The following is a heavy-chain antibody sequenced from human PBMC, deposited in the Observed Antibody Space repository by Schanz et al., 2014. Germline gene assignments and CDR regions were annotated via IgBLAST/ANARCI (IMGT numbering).Heavy chain of an antibody. D-gene: IGHD1-1*01. CDR2: IYSGGST. J-gene: IGHJ3*02. CDR3: ARDRWDWNNAFDI. CDR1: GFTVSSNY. V-gene: IGHV3-53*01. Sequence: EVQLVESGGGLIQPGGSLRLSCAASGFTVSSNYMSWVRQAPGKGLEWVSVIYSGGSTYYADSVKGRFTISRDNSKNTLYIKMNTQSAADTSVYSCARDRWDWNNAFDIWGQGTMVTVSS.